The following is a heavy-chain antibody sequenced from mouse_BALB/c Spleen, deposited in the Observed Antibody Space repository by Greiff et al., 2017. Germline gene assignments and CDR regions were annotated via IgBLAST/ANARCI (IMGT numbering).Heavy chain of an antibody. CDR2: IDPENGDT. V-gene: IGHV14-4*02. J-gene: IGHJ2*01. CDR1: GFNIKDYY. D-gene: IGHD1-1*01. Sequence: VQLQQSGAELVRSGASVKLSCTASGFNIKDYYMHWVKQRPEQGLEWIGWIDPENGDTEYAPKFQGKATMTADTSSNTAYLQLSSLTSEDTAVYYCNADYGSTLFDYWGQGTTLTVSS. CDR3: NADYGSTLFDY.